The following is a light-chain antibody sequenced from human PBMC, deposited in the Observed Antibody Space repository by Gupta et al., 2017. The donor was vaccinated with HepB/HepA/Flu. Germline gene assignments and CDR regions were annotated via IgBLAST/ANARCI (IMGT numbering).Light chain of an antibody. V-gene: IGLV2-14*03. CDR2: DVS. Sequence: QSALTQPASVSGSPGQSLTISCIGTSSDFGGYIYLSWYQQHPGKAPKLIISDVSNRPSGVSTRFSGSKSVNTASLTISGIQAEDEADYYCISYRATTTPVVFGVGTHLTVL. J-gene: IGLJ2*01. CDR3: ISYRATTTPVV. CDR1: SSDFGGYIY.